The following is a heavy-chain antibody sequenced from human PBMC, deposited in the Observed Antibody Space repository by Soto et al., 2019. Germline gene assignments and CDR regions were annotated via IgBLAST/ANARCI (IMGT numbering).Heavy chain of an antibody. D-gene: IGHD3-3*01. CDR3: ARDAPGDFWSGYYPGLDYYYYMDV. CDR2: IYSGGST. J-gene: IGHJ6*03. V-gene: IGHV3-66*01. CDR1: GFTVSSNY. Sequence: GGSLRLSCAASGFTVSSNYMSWVRQAPGKGLEWVSVIYSGGSTYYADSVKGRFTISRDNSKNTLYLQMNSLRAEDTAVYYCARDAPGDFWSGYYPGLDYYYYMDVWGKGTTVTVS.